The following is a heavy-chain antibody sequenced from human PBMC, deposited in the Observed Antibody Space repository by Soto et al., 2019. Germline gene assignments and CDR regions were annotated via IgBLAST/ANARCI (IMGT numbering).Heavy chain of an antibody. D-gene: IGHD5-12*01. V-gene: IGHV1-2*02. CDR2: INPNSGGT. CDR1: GYTFTGYY. CDR3: ARDIPSGWMATMHFDY. J-gene: IGHJ4*02. Sequence: VASVKVSCNASGYTFTGYYMHWVRQAPGQGLEWMGWINPNSGGTNYAQKFQGRVTMTRDTSISTAYMELSRLRSDDTAVYYCARDIPSGWMATMHFDYWGQGTLVTVSS.